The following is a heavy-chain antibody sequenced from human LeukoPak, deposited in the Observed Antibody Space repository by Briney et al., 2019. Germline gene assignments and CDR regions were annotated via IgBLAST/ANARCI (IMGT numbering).Heavy chain of an antibody. Sequence: GGSLRLSCAASGFMFSKSWMHWVRQVPGKGLVWVARIYNDGSTTNYADSVKGRFTISRDNAANTLFLQMNSLRAEDTAVYYCARGKTTVTTWFDPWGQGTLVTVSS. J-gene: IGHJ5*02. D-gene: IGHD4-17*01. CDR1: GFMFSKSW. V-gene: IGHV3-74*01. CDR3: ARGKTTVTTWFDP. CDR2: IYNDGSTT.